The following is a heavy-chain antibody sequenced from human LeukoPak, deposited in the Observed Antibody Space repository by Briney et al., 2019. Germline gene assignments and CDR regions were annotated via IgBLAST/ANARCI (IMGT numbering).Heavy chain of an antibody. D-gene: IGHD3-9*01. CDR2: IGGSGGSP. CDR1: GFTFTSYA. J-gene: IGHJ4*02. Sequence: GGSLRLSCAASGFTFTSYAMSWVRQTPGRGLEWVSGIGGSGGSPYYADSVKGRFTISRDNSKNTLYLQMSSLRAEDTAVYYCARVTPAYYRPNSWGQGTLVTVSS. CDR3: ARVTPAYYRPNS. V-gene: IGHV3-23*01.